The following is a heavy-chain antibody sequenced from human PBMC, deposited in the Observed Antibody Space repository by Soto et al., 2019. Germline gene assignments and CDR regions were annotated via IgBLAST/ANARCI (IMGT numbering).Heavy chain of an antibody. D-gene: IGHD3-22*01. CDR1: GGSTSSGDYY. V-gene: IGHV4-30-4*01. CDR2: IYYSGST. CDR3: ARSRKTYDSSGSPFDY. J-gene: IGHJ4*02. Sequence: SETLSLTCTVSGGSTSSGDYYWSWIRQPPGKGLEWIGYIYYSGSTYYNPSLKSRVTISVDTSKNQFSLKLSSVTAADTAVYYCARSRKTYDSSGSPFDYWGQGALVTVSS.